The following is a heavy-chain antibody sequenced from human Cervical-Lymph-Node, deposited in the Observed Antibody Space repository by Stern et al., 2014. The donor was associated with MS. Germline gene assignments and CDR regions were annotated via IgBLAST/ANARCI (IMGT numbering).Heavy chain of an antibody. CDR1: GYTFTVYS. Sequence: VQLVESGSELKTPGASVKVSCKGSGYTFTVYSINWVRQATGQGLEWMGWITPRTGNPTYAQGFTGLFVFSVDTSVSTAYLQINSLEAEDTAVYYCARDSSTINFDYWGQGSLVTVSS. J-gene: IGHJ4*02. CDR2: ITPRTGNP. CDR3: ARDSSTINFDY. D-gene: IGHD4/OR15-4a*01. V-gene: IGHV7-4-1*02.